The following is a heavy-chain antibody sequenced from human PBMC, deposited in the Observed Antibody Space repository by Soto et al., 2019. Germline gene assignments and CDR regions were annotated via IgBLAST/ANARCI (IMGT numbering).Heavy chain of an antibody. CDR1: GGTFSSYA. CDR2: IIPIFGTA. Sequence: QVQLVQSGAEVKKPGSSVKVSCKASGGTFSSYAISWVRQAPGQGLEWMGGIIPIFGTANYAQKFQGRVTITADXCTXTXYMELSSLRSEDTAVYYCARDYSGYAFPRYYYGMDVWGQGTTVTVSS. V-gene: IGHV1-69*12. CDR3: ARDYSGYAFPRYYYGMDV. J-gene: IGHJ6*02. D-gene: IGHD5-12*01.